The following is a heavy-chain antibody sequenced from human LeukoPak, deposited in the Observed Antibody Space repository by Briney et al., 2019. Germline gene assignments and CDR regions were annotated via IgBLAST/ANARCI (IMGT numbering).Heavy chain of an antibody. CDR3: ARHNYYDSSGYYPLGY. D-gene: IGHD3-22*01. Sequence: SETLSLTCTVSGGSVSGYYWSWIRQPPGKGLEWIGYIYYSGNTKYNPSLKSRVTMSVDTSRNQFSLRLSSVTAADTAVYYCARHNYYDSSGYYPLGYWGQGTLVTVSS. V-gene: IGHV4-59*08. J-gene: IGHJ4*02. CDR2: IYYSGNT. CDR1: GGSVSGYY.